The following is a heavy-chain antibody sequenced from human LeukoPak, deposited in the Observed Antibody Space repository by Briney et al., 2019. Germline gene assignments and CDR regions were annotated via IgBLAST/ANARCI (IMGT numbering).Heavy chain of an antibody. D-gene: IGHD4-17*01. J-gene: IGHJ5*02. V-gene: IGHV1-18*01. CDR3: ARLSSHYGDYKVDP. CDR2: ISGYNGNT. Sequence: ASVKVSCKASGYTFTTYNINWVRQAPGQGLEWMGWISGYNGNTNYAQNFQGRVTMTRNTSISTAYMELRSLRSEDTAVYYCARLSSHYGDYKVDPWGQGTLVTVSS. CDR1: GYTFTTYN.